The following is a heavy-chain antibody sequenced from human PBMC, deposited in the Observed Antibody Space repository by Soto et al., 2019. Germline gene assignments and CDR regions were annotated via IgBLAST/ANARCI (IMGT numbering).Heavy chain of an antibody. V-gene: IGHV4-4*02. CDR2: IYHSGST. D-gene: IGHD3-9*01. Sequence: QVQLQESGPGLVKPSGTLSLTCAVSGGSISSSNWWRWVRQPPGKGLEWIGEIYHSGSTNYNPSLKTRVTISEDKSKNQFSLELSSVTAAGTAVYYCARDRKGGMGDGTGYYNSWGQGTLVTVSS. CDR3: ARDRKGGMGDGTGYYNS. J-gene: IGHJ4*02. CDR1: GGSISSSNW.